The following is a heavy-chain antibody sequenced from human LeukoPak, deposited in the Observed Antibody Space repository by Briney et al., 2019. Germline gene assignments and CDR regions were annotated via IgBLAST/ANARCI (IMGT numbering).Heavy chain of an antibody. D-gene: IGHD1-26*01. CDR2: INPNSGGT. Sequence: ASVKVSCKASGYTFTGYYMHWVRQAPGQGLEWMGWINPNSGGTNYAQKFQGRVTMTRDTSISTAYMEVSSLRPDDTAVYYCARGQEGAATMDSWGQGTLVTVSS. J-gene: IGHJ4*02. CDR3: ARGQEGAATMDS. CDR1: GYTFTGYY. V-gene: IGHV1-2*02.